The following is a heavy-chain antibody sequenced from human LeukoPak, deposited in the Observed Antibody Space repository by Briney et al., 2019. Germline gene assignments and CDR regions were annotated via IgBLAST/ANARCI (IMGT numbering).Heavy chain of an antibody. CDR3: ARHYCSGGNCYYFDH. J-gene: IGHJ4*02. CDR2: IYYRGTS. V-gene: IGHV4-59*08. Sequence: SETLSLTCTVSGGSISGYYWSWLRQPPGQGLEWIGFIYYRGTSKYNPSLMSRVTMSVDTSKNQVSLKLSSVTAADTAVYYRARHYCSGGNCYYFDHWGQGTLVTVSS. CDR1: GGSISGYY. D-gene: IGHD2-15*01.